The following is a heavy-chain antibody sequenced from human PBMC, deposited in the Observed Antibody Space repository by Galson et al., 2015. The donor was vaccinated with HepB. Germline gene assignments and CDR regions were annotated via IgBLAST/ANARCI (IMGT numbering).Heavy chain of an antibody. D-gene: IGHD5-24*01. CDR1: GFTFSSYA. CDR3: AKYEGDGYNFEGYWYFDL. CDR2: ISGSGGST. V-gene: IGHV3-23*01. Sequence: SLRLSCAASGFTFSSYAMSWVRQAPGKGLEWVSAISGSGGSTYYADSVKGRFTISRDNSENTLYLQMNSLRAEDTAVYYCAKYEGDGYNFEGYWYFDLWGRGTLVTVSS. J-gene: IGHJ2*01.